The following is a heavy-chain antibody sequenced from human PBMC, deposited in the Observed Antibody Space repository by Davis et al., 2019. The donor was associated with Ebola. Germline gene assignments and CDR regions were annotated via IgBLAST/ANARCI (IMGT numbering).Heavy chain of an antibody. CDR3: AREPVRGYEKWFDH. V-gene: IGHV1-2*06. CDR2: IHPKSGDT. D-gene: IGHD5-12*01. CDR1: GYTFTGYY. Sequence: ASVKVSCKASGYTFTGYYMHWVRQAPGQGLEWMGRIHPKSGDTSYAQQFQGRLTITRDTSISTAYMDLSRLTSDDTAVYYCAREPVRGYEKWFDHWGQGALVTVSS. J-gene: IGHJ5*02.